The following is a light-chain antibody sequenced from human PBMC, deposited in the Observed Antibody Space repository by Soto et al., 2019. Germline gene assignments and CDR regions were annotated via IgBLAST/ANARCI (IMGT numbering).Light chain of an antibody. V-gene: IGKV1-5*01. Sequence: DSQMTESPSTLSATIGDTISITCRAIQSISSWLAWYQQKPGKAPKLLMYDASTLESGVTSRFSGSGSGTEFTLTISSLQPDDFATYYCQQYDSFSATFGQGTRPE. CDR1: QSISSW. CDR3: QQYDSFSAT. J-gene: IGKJ5*01. CDR2: DAS.